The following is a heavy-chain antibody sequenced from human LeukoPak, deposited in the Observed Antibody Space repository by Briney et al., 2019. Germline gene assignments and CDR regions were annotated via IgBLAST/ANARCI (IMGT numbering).Heavy chain of an antibody. D-gene: IGHD3-9*01. CDR1: GGSFSGYY. J-gene: IGHJ6*03. CDR3: ARAIRENYDILTGYPPAYYMDV. CDR2: INHSGST. Sequence: SETLSLTCAVYGGSFSGYYWSWIRQPPGKGLEWIGEINHSGSTNYNPSLKSRVTISVDTSKNQFSLKLSSVTAADTAVYYCARAIRENYDILTGYPPAYYMDVWGKGTTVTVSS. V-gene: IGHV4-34*01.